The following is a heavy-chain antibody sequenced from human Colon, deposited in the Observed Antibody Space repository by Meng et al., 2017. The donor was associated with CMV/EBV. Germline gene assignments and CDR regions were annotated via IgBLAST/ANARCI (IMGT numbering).Heavy chain of an antibody. CDR3: AKHDTKYGYGRDYFEY. CDR2: ISGNGGST. J-gene: IGHJ4*01. Sequence: GESLKISCAASGFTFSNYGMSWVRQAPEKGLEWVSVISGNGGSTYYGDSVKGRFTISRDNSNNTLYLQMRSLRAEDTAVYYCAKHDTKYGYGRDYFEYWGQGILVTVSS. V-gene: IGHV3-23*01. CDR1: GFTFSNYG. D-gene: IGHD5-18*01.